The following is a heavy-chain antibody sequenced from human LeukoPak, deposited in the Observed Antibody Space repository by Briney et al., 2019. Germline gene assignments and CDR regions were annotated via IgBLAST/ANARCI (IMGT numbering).Heavy chain of an antibody. Sequence: HPGGSLRLSCAASGFTFSSYAMSRVRQAPGKGLEWVSAISGSGGSTYYADSVKGRFTISRDNSKNTLYLQMNSLRAEDTAVYYCAKGLYDSSGYYGLRWAEYFQHWGQGTLVTVSS. J-gene: IGHJ1*01. V-gene: IGHV3-23*01. D-gene: IGHD3-22*01. CDR1: GFTFSSYA. CDR2: ISGSGGST. CDR3: AKGLYDSSGYYGLRWAEYFQH.